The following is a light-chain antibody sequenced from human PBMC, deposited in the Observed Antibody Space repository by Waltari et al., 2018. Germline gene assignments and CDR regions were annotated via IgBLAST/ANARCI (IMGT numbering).Light chain of an antibody. Sequence: EIVLTQSPATVSVSPGERAPLSCRASESVYSKLAWYQQKPGQAPRLLIYDASSRATGIPARFGGSRSGTDFNLTISSLQSEDSAVYYCQQYKTWPPYTFGQGTKLEIK. CDR1: ESVYSK. CDR3: QQYKTWPPYT. J-gene: IGKJ2*01. CDR2: DAS. V-gene: IGKV3-15*01.